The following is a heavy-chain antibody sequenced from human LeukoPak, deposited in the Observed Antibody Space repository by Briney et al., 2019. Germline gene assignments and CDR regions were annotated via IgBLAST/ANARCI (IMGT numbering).Heavy chain of an antibody. V-gene: IGHV3-30*18. Sequence: SGGSLRLSCAASGFTFSSYGMHWVRQAPGKGLEWVAVISYDGSNKYYADSVKGRFTISRDNSKNTLYLQMNSLRAEDTAVYYCAKDRGGYYFDYWGQGTLVTVSS. CDR2: ISYDGSNK. CDR3: AKDRGGYYFDY. J-gene: IGHJ4*02. CDR1: GFTFSSYG.